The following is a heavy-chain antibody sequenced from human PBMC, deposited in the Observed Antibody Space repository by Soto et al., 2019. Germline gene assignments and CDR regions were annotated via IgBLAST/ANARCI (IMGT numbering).Heavy chain of an antibody. V-gene: IGHV1-2*02. CDR2: INPNSGGT. Sequence: ASVKVSCKASGYTFTGCYIHWVRQAPGQGLEWMGWINPNSGGTNYAQKFQGRVTMTRDTSISTAYMELSRLRSDDTAVYYCARGRGSSSWYGYYYYGMDVWGQGTTVTVSS. J-gene: IGHJ6*02. CDR1: GYTFTGCY. CDR3: ARGRGSSSWYGYYYYGMDV. D-gene: IGHD6-13*01.